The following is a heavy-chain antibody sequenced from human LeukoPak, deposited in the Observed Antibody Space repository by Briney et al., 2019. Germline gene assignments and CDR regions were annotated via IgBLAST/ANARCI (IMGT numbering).Heavy chain of an antibody. J-gene: IGHJ4*02. CDR1: GGTFSSYA. Sequence: ASVKVSCKASGGTFSSYAISWVRQAPGQGLEWMGGIIPIFGTANYAQKFQGRVTITADESTSTAYMELSSLRSEDTAVYYCARALGYCSSTSCYTGGPFDYWGQGTLVTVSS. V-gene: IGHV1-69*13. CDR2: IIPIFGTA. D-gene: IGHD2-2*02. CDR3: ARALGYCSSTSCYTGGPFDY.